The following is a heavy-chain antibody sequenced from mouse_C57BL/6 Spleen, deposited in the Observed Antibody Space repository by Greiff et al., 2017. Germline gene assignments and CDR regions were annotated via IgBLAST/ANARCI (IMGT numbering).Heavy chain of an antibody. J-gene: IGHJ1*03. CDR2: IYPRSGNT. CDR3: ARKRDYGSSYWYFDV. CDR1: GYTFTSYG. D-gene: IGHD1-1*01. Sequence: VQLQQSGAERARPGASVKLSCKASGYTFTSYGISWVKQRTGQGLEWIGEIYPRSGNTYYNEKFKGKATLTADKSSSTAYMELRSLTSEDSAVYFCARKRDYGSSYWYFDVWGTGTTVTVSS. V-gene: IGHV1-81*01.